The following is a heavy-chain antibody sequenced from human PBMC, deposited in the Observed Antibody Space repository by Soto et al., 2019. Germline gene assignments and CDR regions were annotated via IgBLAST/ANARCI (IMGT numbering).Heavy chain of an antibody. CDR1: GGSFRGYY. CDR3: ARGRYCSGGSCYSPYSSVLITYHYYGTDV. J-gene: IGHJ6*02. D-gene: IGHD2-15*01. Sequence: SLTCSVNGGSFRGYYWSWIRQPPGKGLEWIGEINHSGSTNYNPSLKSRVTISVDTSKNQFSLKLSSVTAADTAVYYCARGRYCSGGSCYSPYSSVLITYHYYGTDVWGPAPMVTGSS. CDR2: INHSGST. V-gene: IGHV4-34*01.